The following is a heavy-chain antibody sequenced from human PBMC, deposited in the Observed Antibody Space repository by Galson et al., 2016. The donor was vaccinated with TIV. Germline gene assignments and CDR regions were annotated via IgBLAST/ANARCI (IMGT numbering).Heavy chain of an antibody. CDR3: AKDITVYCAGDCSTFYY. CDR1: GFTFSYSG. V-gene: IGHV3-30*18. D-gene: IGHD2-21*02. Sequence: SLRLSCAASGFTFSYSGMHWVRQAPGKGLEWVAVISFDGSNEYYADSVKGRLTIPRDNSKNTLHLQMNSLRAEDTAVYYCAKDITVYCAGDCSTFYYWGHGTLVTVSS. J-gene: IGHJ4*01. CDR2: ISFDGSNE.